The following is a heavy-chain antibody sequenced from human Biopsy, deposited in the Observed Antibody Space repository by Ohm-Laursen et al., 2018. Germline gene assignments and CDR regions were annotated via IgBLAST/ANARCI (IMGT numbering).Heavy chain of an antibody. CDR1: GGSFNGYF. J-gene: IGHJ6*02. D-gene: IGHD6-13*01. V-gene: IGHV4-34*01. CDR2: ITQSGST. CDR3: ARVPLPGIGAAYQGRFLYGMDV. Sequence: GTLSLTCAVYGGSFNGYFWSWIRQPPGKGLEWIGDITQSGSTNYSPSLKSRAPISVDTAKKQFSLSLRSVTAADTAVYYCARVPLPGIGAAYQGRFLYGMDVWGQGTTVSVSS.